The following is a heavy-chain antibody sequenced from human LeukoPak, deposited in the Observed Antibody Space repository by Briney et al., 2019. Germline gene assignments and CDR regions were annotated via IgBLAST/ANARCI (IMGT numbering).Heavy chain of an antibody. J-gene: IGHJ4*02. V-gene: IGHV4-34*01. D-gene: IGHD3-9*01. CDR2: INHSGST. Sequence: SETLSLTCAAYGGSFSGYYWSWIRQPPGKGLEWIGEINHSGSTNYNPSLKSRVTISVDTSKNQFSLKLSSVTAADTAVYYCARGGLIRYFGRYFDYWGQGTLVTVSS. CDR1: GGSFSGYY. CDR3: ARGGLIRYFGRYFDY.